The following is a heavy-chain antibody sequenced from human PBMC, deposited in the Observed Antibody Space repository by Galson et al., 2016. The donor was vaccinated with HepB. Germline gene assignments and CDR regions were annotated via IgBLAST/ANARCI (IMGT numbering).Heavy chain of an antibody. J-gene: IGHJ2*01. CDR3: TLGCSRTFCSPLRYFDL. CDR1: GDTFTNYA. V-gene: IGHV1-3*04. Sequence: CKASGDTFTNYAVHWVRQAPGQWLEWMGWINTGNGATKYSQKFQGRVTFTRDTSANIAYMELSSLRSEDTAVYYCTLGCSRTFCSPLRYFDLWGRGTLVTVSS. CDR2: INTGNGAT. D-gene: IGHD2-2*01.